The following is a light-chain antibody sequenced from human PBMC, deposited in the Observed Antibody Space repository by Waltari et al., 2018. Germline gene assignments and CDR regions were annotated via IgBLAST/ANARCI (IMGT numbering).Light chain of an antibody. CDR2: QAS. Sequence: IQLTQSPSTLSAFVGYRVTITCRASQSISSWLAWYQHKPGKAPKLLIYQASSLESGVPSRFSGSGSGTEFTLTISSLQPDDFATYYCQQYNSYSWTFGQGTKVEIK. V-gene: IGKV1-5*03. CDR3: QQYNSYSWT. CDR1: QSISSW. J-gene: IGKJ1*01.